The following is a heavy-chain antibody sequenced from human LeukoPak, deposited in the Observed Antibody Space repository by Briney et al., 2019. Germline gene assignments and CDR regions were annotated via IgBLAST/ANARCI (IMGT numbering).Heavy chain of an antibody. D-gene: IGHD6-13*01. J-gene: IGHJ4*02. CDR1: GFTFSSCS. V-gene: IGHV3-48*01. CDR2: ISSSSSTI. Sequence: GGSLRLSCAASGFTFSSCSMNWVRQAPGKGLEWVSYISSSSSTIYYADSVKGRFTISRDNAKNSLYLQMNSLRAEDTAVYYCARGCIAAAGRLLDYWGQGTLVTVSS. CDR3: ARGCIAAAGRLLDY.